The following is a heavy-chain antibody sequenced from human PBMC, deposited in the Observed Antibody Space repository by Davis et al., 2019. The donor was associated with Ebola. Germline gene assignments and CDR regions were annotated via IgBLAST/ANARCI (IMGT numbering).Heavy chain of an antibody. CDR3: ARRNYGSGSYYTYYYMDV. CDR2: IYYSGST. V-gene: IGHV4-59*08. Sequence: PSETLSLTCTVSGGSISSYYWSWIRQPPGKGLEWIGYIYYSGSTNYNPSLKSRVTISVDTSKNQFSLKLSSVTAADTAVYYCARRNYGSGSYYTYYYMDVWGKGTTVTVSS. D-gene: IGHD3-10*01. CDR1: GGSISSYY. J-gene: IGHJ6*03.